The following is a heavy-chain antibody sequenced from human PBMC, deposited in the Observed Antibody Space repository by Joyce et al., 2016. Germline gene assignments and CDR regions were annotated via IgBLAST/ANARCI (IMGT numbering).Heavy chain of an antibody. V-gene: IGHV3-21*01. CDR1: GFTFSSYS. D-gene: IGHD2-8*01. CDR2: LSSRSSYI. J-gene: IGHJ4*02. Sequence: EVQLVESGGGVVQPGGSMRLSCAASGFTFSSYSMGWVRQAPGKGLEWVSSLSSRSSYIKYTDSGKGRFTITRDNAKNSLYLQMNSLRVEDTAVYYCARSSYTNGIFDYWGQGTLVTVSS. CDR3: ARSSYTNGIFDY.